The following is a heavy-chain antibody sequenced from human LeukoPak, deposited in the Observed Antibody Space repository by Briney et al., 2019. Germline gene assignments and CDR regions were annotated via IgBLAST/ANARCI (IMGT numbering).Heavy chain of an antibody. CDR3: ARFNMYPGGTSWYFDY. V-gene: IGHV3-15*01. Sequence: GGSLILSCAASAVTFSNAWMSWVGQALGKGLEWGGRIKSNSDGGTTYYAALVKGSFIFSRDDLKATLHLQMNSLRAEDTAVYSCARFNMYPGGTSWYFDYWGQGTLVTVSS. CDR1: AVTFSNAW. D-gene: IGHD6-13*01. CDR2: IKSNSDGGTT. J-gene: IGHJ4*02.